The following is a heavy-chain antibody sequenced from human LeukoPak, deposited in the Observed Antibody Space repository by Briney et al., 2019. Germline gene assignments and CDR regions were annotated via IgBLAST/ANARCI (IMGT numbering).Heavy chain of an antibody. Sequence: KPSETLSLTCAVSGYSISSGYYWGWIRQPPGKGLEWIGSIYYSGSTYYNPSLMSRVTISVGTSKTQFSLKLSSVTAADTALYYCARLTVAESFDFWGQGTMVTVSS. CDR2: IYYSGST. J-gene: IGHJ3*01. CDR1: GYSISSGYY. D-gene: IGHD4-23*01. V-gene: IGHV4-38-2*01. CDR3: ARLTVAESFDF.